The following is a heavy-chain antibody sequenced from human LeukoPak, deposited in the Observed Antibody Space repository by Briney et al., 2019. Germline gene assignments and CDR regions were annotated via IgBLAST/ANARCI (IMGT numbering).Heavy chain of an antibody. V-gene: IGHV3-23*01. Sequence: GGSLRLSCAASGFTFSSYAMSWVRQAPGKGPEWVSAISGSGGSTYYADSVKGRFTISRDNSKNTLYLQMNSLRAEDTAVYYCAKPVYGDYAHDAFDIWGQGTMVTVSS. D-gene: IGHD4-17*01. CDR1: GFTFSSYA. CDR3: AKPVYGDYAHDAFDI. J-gene: IGHJ3*02. CDR2: ISGSGGST.